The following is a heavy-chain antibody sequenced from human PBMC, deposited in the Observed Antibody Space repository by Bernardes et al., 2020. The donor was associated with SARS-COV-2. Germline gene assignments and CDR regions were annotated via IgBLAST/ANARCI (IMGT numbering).Heavy chain of an antibody. D-gene: IGHD2-21*01. CDR1: GGSISSSGYY. CDR2: MYSSGNT. V-gene: IGHV4-39*01. Sequence: SETLSLTCTVSGGSISSSGYYWGWIRQSPGKGLEWIGSMYSSGNTYYNPSLQSRVTPSVDTSKNQFSLRLSSVTAADSAVYYCAGSSCGIDCYIGGLRSWDYGMDVWGQGTTVAVSS. CDR3: AGSSCGIDCYIGGLRSWDYGMDV. J-gene: IGHJ6*02.